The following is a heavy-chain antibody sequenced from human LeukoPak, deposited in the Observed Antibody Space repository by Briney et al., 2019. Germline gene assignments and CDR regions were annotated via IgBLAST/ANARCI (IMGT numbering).Heavy chain of an antibody. J-gene: IGHJ4*02. D-gene: IGHD2/OR15-2a*01. V-gene: IGHV3-33*01. CDR3: VRDFANIRGGGYFDN. CDR2: IWFDGGKI. CDR1: GFPFSSYV. Sequence: GGSLRLSCAASGFPFSSYVMHWLRQAPGKGLEWVAVIWFDGGKIYYADSVKGRFTISRDNSKNALYLQMNSLRAEDTAVYHCVRDFANIRGGGYFDNWGQGTLVTVSS.